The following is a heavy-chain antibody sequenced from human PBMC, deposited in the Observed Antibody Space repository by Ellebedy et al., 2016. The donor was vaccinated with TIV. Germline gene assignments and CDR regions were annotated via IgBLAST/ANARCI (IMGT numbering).Heavy chain of an antibody. J-gene: IGHJ3*02. CDR1: GFTVSSNY. CDR3: ARAEGSPYYDFWSGYFGAFDI. Sequence: GGSLRLXXAASGFTVSSNYMSWVRQAPGKGLEWVSVIYSGGSTYYADSVKGRFTISRDNSKNTLYLQMNSLRAEDTAVYYCARAEGSPYYDFWSGYFGAFDIWGQGTMVTVSS. V-gene: IGHV3-53*01. D-gene: IGHD3-3*01. CDR2: IYSGGST.